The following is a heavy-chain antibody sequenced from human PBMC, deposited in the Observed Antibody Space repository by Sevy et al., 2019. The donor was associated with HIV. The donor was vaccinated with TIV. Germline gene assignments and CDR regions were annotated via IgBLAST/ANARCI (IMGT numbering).Heavy chain of an antibody. J-gene: IGHJ4*02. CDR2: ISYDGSNK. V-gene: IGHV3-30-3*01. D-gene: IGHD2-8*01. Sequence: GGSLRLSCAASGFTFSSYAMHWVRQAPGKGLEWVAVISYDGSNKYYADSVKGRFTISRDNSKNTLYLQMNSLRAEDTTVYYCAGDLMVYAIAYYFDYWGQGTLVTVSS. CDR3: AGDLMVYAIAYYFDY. CDR1: GFTFSSYA.